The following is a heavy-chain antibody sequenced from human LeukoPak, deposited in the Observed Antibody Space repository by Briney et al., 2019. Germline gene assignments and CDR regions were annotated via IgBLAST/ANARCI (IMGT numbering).Heavy chain of an antibody. Sequence: GASVKVSCKASGYTFANYGISWVRQAPGQGLEWMGWISAYNGNTNYAQNLQGRVTITRDMSTSTTYMELSSLRSEDTAVYYCGADLTMVRGVPRWFDPWGQGTLVTVSS. CDR3: GADLTMVRGVPRWFDP. CDR2: ISAYNGNT. CDR1: GYTFANYG. J-gene: IGHJ5*02. D-gene: IGHD3-10*01. V-gene: IGHV1-18*01.